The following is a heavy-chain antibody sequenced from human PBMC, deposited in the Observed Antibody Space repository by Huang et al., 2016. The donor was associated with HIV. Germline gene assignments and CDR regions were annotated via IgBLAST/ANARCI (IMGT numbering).Heavy chain of an antibody. D-gene: IGHD6-6*01. CDR1: GYTFTDSN. Sequence: QVQLVQSGAEVKNPGASVRVSCKASGYTFTDSNIHWVRQAPGQGLEWMGWINPKRGGTNYAQRFQGRVTMTRDTTISTVHMDMRRIQSDDTAVYFCARDWSFGSSTSPADWGQGTLVTVSS. V-gene: IGHV1-2*02. CDR2: INPKRGGT. J-gene: IGHJ4*02. CDR3: ARDWSFGSSTSPAD.